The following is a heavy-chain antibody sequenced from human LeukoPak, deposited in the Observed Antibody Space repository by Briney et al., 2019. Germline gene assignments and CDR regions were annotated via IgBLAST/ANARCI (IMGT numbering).Heavy chain of an antibody. Sequence: GGSLRLSCAASGFTFSSYWMHWGRHAPGKGLVWVSRINSDGSSTTYADSVKGRFTISRDNAKNTLYLQMNSLRAEDTAVYYCVREPQAEYYFDYWGQGTLVTVSS. CDR2: INSDGSST. CDR3: VREPQAEYYFDY. CDR1: GFTFSSYW. J-gene: IGHJ4*02. V-gene: IGHV3-74*01. D-gene: IGHD1-14*01.